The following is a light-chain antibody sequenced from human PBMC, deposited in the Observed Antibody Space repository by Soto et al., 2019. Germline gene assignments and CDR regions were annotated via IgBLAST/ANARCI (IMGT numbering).Light chain of an antibody. Sequence: QSALTQPPSASGSPGQSVAISCTGTSSDVGGYNYVSWYQQHPGKAPKLMIYEVNKRPSGVPDRFSGSKSGNTASLTFSGLQAADEADYYCSSYAGSSNFFGTGTKLTVL. CDR1: SSDVGGYNY. V-gene: IGLV2-8*01. CDR2: EVN. CDR3: SSYAGSSNF. J-gene: IGLJ1*01.